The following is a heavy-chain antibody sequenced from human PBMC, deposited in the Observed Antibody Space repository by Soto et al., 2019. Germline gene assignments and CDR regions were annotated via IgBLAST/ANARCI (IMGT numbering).Heavy chain of an antibody. J-gene: IGHJ4*02. V-gene: IGHV3-23*01. Sequence: GGSLRLSCAASGFTFSSFAMNWVRQAPGKGLEWVSSISDSGGSTYYADSVKGRFTISRDNSKKTLYLQMNSLRAEDTAIYYCARVTSDHRDYTYGYDYLDYWGPGTLVTVSS. D-gene: IGHD5-18*01. CDR1: GFTFSSFA. CDR3: ARVTSDHRDYTYGYDYLDY. CDR2: ISDSGGST.